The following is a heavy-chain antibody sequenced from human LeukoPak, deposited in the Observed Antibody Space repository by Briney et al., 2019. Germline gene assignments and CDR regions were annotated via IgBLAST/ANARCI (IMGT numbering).Heavy chain of an antibody. J-gene: IGHJ4*02. D-gene: IGHD1-26*01. CDR3: AIRYSGSYNDY. CDR2: IYPGDSDT. Sequence: GESLKISCKGSGYSFSNYWIGWVRQMPGKGREWMGIIYPGDSDTRYSPSFQGQVTISADKSISTAYLQWSSLKASDTAMYYCAIRYSGSYNDYWGQGTLVTVSS. V-gene: IGHV5-51*01. CDR1: GYSFSNYW.